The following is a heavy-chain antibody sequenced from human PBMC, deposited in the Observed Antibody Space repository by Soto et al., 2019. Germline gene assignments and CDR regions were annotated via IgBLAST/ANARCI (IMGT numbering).Heavy chain of an antibody. Sequence: VSGPTLVNPTQTLTLTCSFSGFSLTSMGLCVNWVRQSPGKALEWLAFIDWNDDKHYSTSLKTRLTISMDTSKNQVVLTMTNMDPVDTGTYYCARMRVMSQHDSTPENLIDYWGQGTLVTVSS. CDR1: GFSLTSMGLC. D-gene: IGHD3-9*01. CDR2: IDWNDDK. V-gene: IGHV2-70*19. J-gene: IGHJ4*02. CDR3: ARMRVMSQHDSTPENLIDY.